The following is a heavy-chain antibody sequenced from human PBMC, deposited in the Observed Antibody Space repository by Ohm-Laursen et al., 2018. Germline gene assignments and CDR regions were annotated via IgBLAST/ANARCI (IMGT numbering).Heavy chain of an antibody. CDR1: GFTFSNYA. J-gene: IGHJ3*02. CDR3: TRGVGVTGSFDI. Sequence: SLRLSCAASGFTFSNYAMSWVRQAPGKGLEWVGFIRSKAYGGTTEYAASVKGRFTISRGDSKSITSLQMNSLKTEDTAVYYCTRGVGVTGSFDIWGQGTLVTVSS. V-gene: IGHV3-49*04. D-gene: IGHD1-26*01. CDR2: IRSKAYGGTT.